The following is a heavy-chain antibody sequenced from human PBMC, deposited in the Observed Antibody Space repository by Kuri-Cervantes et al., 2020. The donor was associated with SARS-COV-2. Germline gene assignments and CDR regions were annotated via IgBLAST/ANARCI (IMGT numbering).Heavy chain of an antibody. CDR1: GFTFSDYY. V-gene: IGHV3-21*01. D-gene: IGHD2-8*02. Sequence: LSLTCAASGFTFSDYYMNWVRQAPGKGLEWVSSISSSSSYIYYADSVKGRFTISRDNAKNSLYLQMNSLRAEDTAVYYCARTSTWSIYFDYWGQGTLVTVSS. CDR2: ISSSSSYI. J-gene: IGHJ4*02. CDR3: ARTSTWSIYFDY.